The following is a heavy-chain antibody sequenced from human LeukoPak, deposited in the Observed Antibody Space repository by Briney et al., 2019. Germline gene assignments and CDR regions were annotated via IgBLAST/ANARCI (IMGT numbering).Heavy chain of an antibody. CDR3: ARSRQASGLFNS. CDR1: GGSISSGGYF. J-gene: IGHJ5*01. Sequence: SETLSLTCTVSGGSISSGGYFWSWIRQHPGKGLEWIGYMYYGGKTYYNPSLKSRVTISIDTSKNQFSLKLTSVTAADTAVYYCARSRQASGLFNSWGQGTLVVVSS. D-gene: IGHD3-10*01. CDR2: MYYGGKT. V-gene: IGHV4-31*03.